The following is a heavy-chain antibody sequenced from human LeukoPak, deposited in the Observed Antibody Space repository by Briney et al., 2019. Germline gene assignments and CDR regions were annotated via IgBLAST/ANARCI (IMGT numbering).Heavy chain of an antibody. J-gene: IGHJ4*02. D-gene: IGHD6-19*01. V-gene: IGHV4-59*08. CDR3: AGGAQWLAHDY. Sequence: SGTLSLTCTVSGGSISSYYWSWIRQPPGKGLEWIGSLYHSGSTNYNPSLNSRVTILVDTSKNQFSLKLTSVTAADTAIYYCAGGAQWLAHDYWGQGTLVTVSS. CDR1: GGSISSYY. CDR2: LYHSGST.